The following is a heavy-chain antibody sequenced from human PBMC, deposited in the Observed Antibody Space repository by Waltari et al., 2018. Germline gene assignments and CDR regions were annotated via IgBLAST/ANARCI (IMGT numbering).Heavy chain of an antibody. V-gene: IGHV4-39*07. CDR3: ATPGPGSNWYFDL. J-gene: IGHJ2*01. D-gene: IGHD7-27*01. CDR2: IYYSGST. CDR1: GGSISSSSYY. Sequence: QLQLQESGPGLVKPSETLSLTCTVSGGSISSSSYYWGWIRQPPGKGLEWIGSIYYSGSTYDNPSLKSRVTISVDTSKNQFSLKLSSVTAADTAVYYCATPGPGSNWYFDLWGRGTLVTVSS.